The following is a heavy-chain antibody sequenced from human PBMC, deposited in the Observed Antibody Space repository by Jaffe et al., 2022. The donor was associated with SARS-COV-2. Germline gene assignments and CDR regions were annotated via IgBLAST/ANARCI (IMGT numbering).Heavy chain of an antibody. V-gene: IGHV3-49*05. D-gene: IGHD3-3*01. CDR2: IRSKANGGAT. CDR3: ATVNDYDFWTGSR. J-gene: IGHJ4*02. Sequence: EVQLVESGGTLVKPGRSLRLSCTTSGFNFGDFGMSWFRQASGKGLEWISFIRSKANGGATQYAASVKGRFTISRDDSKRIAYLQMNSLKIEDTGVYYCATVNDYDFWTGSRWGQGTLVTVSS. CDR1: GFNFGDFG.